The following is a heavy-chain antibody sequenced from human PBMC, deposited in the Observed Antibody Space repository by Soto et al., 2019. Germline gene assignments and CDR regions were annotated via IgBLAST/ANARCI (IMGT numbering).Heavy chain of an antibody. J-gene: IGHJ4*01. V-gene: IGHV4-34*01. D-gene: IGHD5-18*01. CDR2: INHSGST. CDR1: GGSFSSYY. Sequence: SETLSLTCAVYGGSFSSYYWSWIRQPPGKGREWIGEINHSGSTNYNPSLKSRVTISVDTSKNQFSPKLSSVTAADTAVYYCARVGGYSYDTLDCWGQGTLVTVSS. CDR3: ARVGGYSYDTLDC.